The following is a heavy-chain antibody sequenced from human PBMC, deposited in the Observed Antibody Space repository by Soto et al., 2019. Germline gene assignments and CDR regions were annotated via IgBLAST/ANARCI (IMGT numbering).Heavy chain of an antibody. Sequence: GGSLRLSCTASGFTSGDNAMTWVRQAAGKGLEWVGLIRSKAYGGRIEYAASVKGRFTISRDDSKSIAYLQMNSLKTEDTAVYYCTRAAIEATGTTHYYYGLDVWGQGTTVTVSS. CDR1: GFTSGDNA. CDR2: IRSKAYGGRI. J-gene: IGHJ6*02. D-gene: IGHD1-1*01. V-gene: IGHV3-49*04. CDR3: TRAAIEATGTTHYYYGLDV.